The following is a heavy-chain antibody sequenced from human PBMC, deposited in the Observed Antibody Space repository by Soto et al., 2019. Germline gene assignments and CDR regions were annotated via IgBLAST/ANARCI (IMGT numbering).Heavy chain of an antibody. CDR3: AREPPRKPGDYYYGMDV. Sequence: QVQLVESGGGVVQPGRSLRLSCAASGFTFSSYGMHWVRQAPGKGLEWVAVIWYDGSNKYYADSVKGRFTISRDNSKNTLYLQMNSLRAEDTAVYYCAREPPRKPGDYYYGMDVWGQGTTVTVSS. CDR1: GFTFSSYG. V-gene: IGHV3-33*01. CDR2: IWYDGSNK. J-gene: IGHJ6*02. D-gene: IGHD3-10*01.